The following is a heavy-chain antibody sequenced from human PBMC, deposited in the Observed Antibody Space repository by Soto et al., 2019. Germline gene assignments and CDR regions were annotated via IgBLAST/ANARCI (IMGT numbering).Heavy chain of an antibody. Sequence: GASVKVSCKASGYTFTSYAMHWVRQAPGQRLEWMGWINAGNGNTKYSQKFQGRVTITRDTSASTAYMELSSLRSEDTAVYYCARDTPDTAMATDYYYGMDVWGQGATVTVSS. CDR1: GYTFTSYA. V-gene: IGHV1-3*01. CDR2: INAGNGNT. D-gene: IGHD5-18*01. CDR3: ARDTPDTAMATDYYYGMDV. J-gene: IGHJ6*02.